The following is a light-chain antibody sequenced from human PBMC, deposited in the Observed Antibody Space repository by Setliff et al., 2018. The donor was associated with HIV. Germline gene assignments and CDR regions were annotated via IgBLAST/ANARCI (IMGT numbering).Light chain of an antibody. J-gene: IGLJ1*01. V-gene: IGLV2-14*03. CDR1: SRDVGGYNY. Sequence: SVLTQPASVSGSPGQSITISFTGTSRDVGGYNYVSWYQQHPGKAPKLMIYDVSNRPSGVSNRFSGSKSGNTASLTISGLQAEDEADYYCSSSTTGSNFVFGTGTKVTV. CDR3: SSSTTGSNFV. CDR2: DVS.